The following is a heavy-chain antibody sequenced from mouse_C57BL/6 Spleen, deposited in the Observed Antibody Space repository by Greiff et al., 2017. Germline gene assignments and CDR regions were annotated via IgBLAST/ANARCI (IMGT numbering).Heavy chain of an antibody. CDR3: ARRSFDY. J-gene: IGHJ2*01. CDR1: GFTFSSYA. Sequence: EVKLMESGGGLVKPGGSLKLSCAASGFTFSSYAMSWVRQTPEKRLEWVATISDGGSYTYYPDNVKGRFTISRDNAKNNLYLQMSHLKSEDTAMYDCARRSFDYWGQGTTLTVSS. V-gene: IGHV5-4*03. CDR2: ISDGGSYT.